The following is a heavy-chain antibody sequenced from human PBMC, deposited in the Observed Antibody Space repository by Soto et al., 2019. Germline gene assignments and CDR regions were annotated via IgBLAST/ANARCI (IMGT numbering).Heavy chain of an antibody. CDR2: ISYDGSNK. CDR1: GFTFSSYG. J-gene: IGHJ6*02. Sequence: GGSLRLSCAASGFTFSSYGMHWVRQAPGKGLEWVAAISYDGSNKYYADSVKGRFTISRDNPKNTLYLQMNSLRAEDTAVYYCAKYLVRASNRGDYYYGMDVWGQGTTVTVSS. D-gene: IGHD3-10*01. V-gene: IGHV3-30*18. CDR3: AKYLVRASNRGDYYYGMDV.